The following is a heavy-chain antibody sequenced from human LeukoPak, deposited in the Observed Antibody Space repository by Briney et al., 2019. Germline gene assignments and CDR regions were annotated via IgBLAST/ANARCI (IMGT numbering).Heavy chain of an antibody. V-gene: IGHV4-59*01. D-gene: IGHD3-10*01. CDR3: ARHMSVSYDAFDL. CDR1: GGSISGYY. Sequence: PSETLSLTCTVSGGSISGYYWSWIRQPPGKGLEWIGYIYYGGSTNYNPSLKSRVTISVDTSKNQFSLKVSSVTAADTAVYYCARHMSVSYDAFDLWGRGTPVTVSS. J-gene: IGHJ3*01. CDR2: IYYGGST.